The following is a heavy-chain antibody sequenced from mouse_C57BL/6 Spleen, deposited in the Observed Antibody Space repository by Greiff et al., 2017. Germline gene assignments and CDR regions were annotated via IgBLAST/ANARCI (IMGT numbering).Heavy chain of an antibody. V-gene: IGHV1-69*01. Sequence: VQLQQPGAELVMPGASVKLSCKASGYTFTSYWMHWVKQRPGQGLEWIGEIDPSDSYTNYNQKFKGKSTLTVDKSSSTAYMQLSSLTSEDSAVYYCASSNSYYFDYWGQGTTLTVSS. CDR1: GYTFTSYW. D-gene: IGHD4-1*01. J-gene: IGHJ2*01. CDR3: ASSNSYYFDY. CDR2: IDPSDSYT.